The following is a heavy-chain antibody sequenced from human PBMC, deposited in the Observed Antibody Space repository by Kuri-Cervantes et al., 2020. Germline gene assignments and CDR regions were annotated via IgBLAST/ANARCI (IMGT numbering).Heavy chain of an antibody. V-gene: IGHV3-53*01. Sequence: GGSLRLSCAASGFTVSSNYMSWVRQAPGKGLEWVSVIYSGGSTYYADSVKGRFTISRDNSKNTLYLQMNSLRAEDTAVYYCAKVSSGYWLFDYWGQGTLVTVSS. D-gene: IGHD3-22*01. CDR1: GFTVSSNY. CDR3: AKVSSGYWLFDY. CDR2: IYSGGST. J-gene: IGHJ4*02.